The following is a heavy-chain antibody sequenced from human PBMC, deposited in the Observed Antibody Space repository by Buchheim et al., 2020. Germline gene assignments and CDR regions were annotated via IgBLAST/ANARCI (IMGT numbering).Heavy chain of an antibody. CDR2: INHSGST. CDR1: GGSFSGYY. Sequence: QVQLQQWGAGLLKPSETLFLTCAVYGGSFSGYYWSWIRQPPGKGLEWIGEINHSGSTNYNPSLKSRVTISVDTSKNQFSLKLSSVTAADTAVYYCARGQGAWQQLVRAWGGYYYGMDVWGQGTT. J-gene: IGHJ6*02. CDR3: ARGQGAWQQLVRAWGGYYYGMDV. V-gene: IGHV4-34*01. D-gene: IGHD6-13*01.